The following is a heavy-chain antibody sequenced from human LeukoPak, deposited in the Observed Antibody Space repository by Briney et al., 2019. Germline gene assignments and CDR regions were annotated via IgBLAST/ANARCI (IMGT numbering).Heavy chain of an antibody. V-gene: IGHV3-23*01. CDR2: ISGSGGST. Sequence: GGSLRLSCAASGFTFSSYSMSWVRQAPGKGLEWVSAISGSGGSTYYADSVKGRFTISRDNSKNTLYLQMNSLRAEDTAVYYCAKGDFWSLYYFDYWGQGTLVTVSS. CDR3: AKGDFWSLYYFDY. CDR1: GFTFSSYS. J-gene: IGHJ4*02. D-gene: IGHD3-3*01.